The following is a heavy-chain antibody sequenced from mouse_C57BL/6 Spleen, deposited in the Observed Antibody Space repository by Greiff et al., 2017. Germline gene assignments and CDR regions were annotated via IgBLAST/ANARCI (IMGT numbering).Heavy chain of an antibody. CDR2: INPNYGTT. V-gene: IGHV1-39*01. D-gene: IGHD1-1*01. Sequence: LVKPGASVKISCKASGYSFTDYNMNWVKQSNGKSLEWIGVINPNYGTTSYNQKFKGKATLTVDQSSSTAYMQLNSLTSEDSAVYYCARRIHYYGSPYAMDYWGQGTSVTVSS. CDR1: GYSFTDYN. J-gene: IGHJ4*01. CDR3: ARRIHYYGSPYAMDY.